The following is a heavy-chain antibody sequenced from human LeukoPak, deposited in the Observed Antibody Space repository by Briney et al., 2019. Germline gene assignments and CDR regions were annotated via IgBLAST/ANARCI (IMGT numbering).Heavy chain of an antibody. Sequence: ASVTVSCKASGGTFSSYAISWVRQAPGQGLEWMGGIIPIFGTANYAQKFQGRVTITADESTSTAYMELSSLRSEDTAVYYCASGYSSGSQDYWGQGTLVTVSS. CDR1: GGTFSSYA. J-gene: IGHJ4*02. CDR2: IIPIFGTA. V-gene: IGHV1-69*13. D-gene: IGHD6-19*01. CDR3: ASGYSSGSQDY.